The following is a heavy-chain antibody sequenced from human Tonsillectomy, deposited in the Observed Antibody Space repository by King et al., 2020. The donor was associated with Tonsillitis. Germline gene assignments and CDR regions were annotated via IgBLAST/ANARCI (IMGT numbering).Heavy chain of an antibody. CDR2: INPNSGDT. Sequence: VQLVESGAEVKKPGASVKVSCKASGYTFTGYYIHWVRQAPGQGLEWMGWINPNSGDTDYAQRFQGRVTMTRETSISTAYMEQSRLRSDDTAVYYCARARIAGAGTDAFDIWGQGTMVTVSS. CDR1: GYTFTGYY. CDR3: ARARIAGAGTDAFDI. V-gene: IGHV1-2*02. J-gene: IGHJ3*02. D-gene: IGHD6-19*01.